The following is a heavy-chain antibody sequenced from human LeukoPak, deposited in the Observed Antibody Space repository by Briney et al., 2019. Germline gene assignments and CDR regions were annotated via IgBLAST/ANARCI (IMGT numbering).Heavy chain of an antibody. V-gene: IGHV1-2*02. J-gene: IGHJ6*02. CDR2: INPNSGGT. D-gene: IGHD2-2*01. Sequence: ASVKVSCKASGYTFTSYDINWARQAPGQGLEWMGWINPNSGGTNYAQKFQGRVTMTRDTSISTAYMELSRLRSDDTAVYYCARLPRYCSSTSCYGYYYYGMDVWGQGTTVTVSS. CDR1: GYTFTSYD. CDR3: ARLPRYCSSTSCYGYYYYGMDV.